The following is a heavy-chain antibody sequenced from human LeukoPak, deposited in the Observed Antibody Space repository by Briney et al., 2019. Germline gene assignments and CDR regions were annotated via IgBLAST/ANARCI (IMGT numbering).Heavy chain of an antibody. D-gene: IGHD3-22*01. J-gene: IGHJ6*03. Sequence: GGSLRLSCAASGFTFTSYWMTWVRQAPGKGLEWVSSISTTSSYIYYADSVKGRFTISRDNAKNSLYLQMNSLRTEDTAVYYCARFTRRINMMNYYYMDVWGKGTTVTISS. V-gene: IGHV3-21*01. CDR2: ISTTSSYI. CDR3: ARFTRRINMMNYYYMDV. CDR1: GFTFTSYW.